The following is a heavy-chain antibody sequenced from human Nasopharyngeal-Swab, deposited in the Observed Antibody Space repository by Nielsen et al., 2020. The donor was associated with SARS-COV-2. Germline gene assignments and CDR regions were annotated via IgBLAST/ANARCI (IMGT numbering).Heavy chain of an antibody. J-gene: IGHJ4*02. Sequence: GGSLRLSCAASGFTFSSYGMHWVRQAPGKGLEWVAVISYDGSNKYCADSVKGRFTISRDNSKNTLYLQMNSLRAEDTAVYYCAKNSGYDSFDYWGQGTLVTVSS. V-gene: IGHV3-30*18. CDR2: ISYDGSNK. D-gene: IGHD5-12*01. CDR1: GFTFSSYG. CDR3: AKNSGYDSFDY.